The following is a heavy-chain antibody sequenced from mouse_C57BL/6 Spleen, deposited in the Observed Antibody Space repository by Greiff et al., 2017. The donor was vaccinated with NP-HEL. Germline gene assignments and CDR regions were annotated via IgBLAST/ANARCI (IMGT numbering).Heavy chain of an antibody. D-gene: IGHD1-1*01. CDR2: ISSGSSTI. CDR3: ARSLYGSRYYFDY. CDR1: GFTFSDYG. J-gene: IGHJ2*01. V-gene: IGHV5-17*01. Sequence: EVMLVESGGGLVKPGGSLKLSCAASGFTFSDYGMHWVRQAPEKGLEWVAYISSGSSTIYYADTVKGRFTISRDNAKNTLFLQMTSLRSEDTAMYYCARSLYGSRYYFDYWGQGTTLTVSS.